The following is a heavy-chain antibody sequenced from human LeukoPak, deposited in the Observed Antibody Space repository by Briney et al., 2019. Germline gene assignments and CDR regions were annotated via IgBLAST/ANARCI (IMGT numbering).Heavy chain of an antibody. D-gene: IGHD1-26*01. CDR3: ARGGGGSYYHLLDY. Sequence: GGSLRLSCAASGFTFSSYSMNWVRQAPGKGLEWVSSISSSSSYIYYADSVKGRFTISRDKAKNSLYLQMNSLRAEDTAVYYCARGGGGSYYHLLDYWGQGTLVTVSS. V-gene: IGHV3-21*01. CDR1: GFTFSSYS. J-gene: IGHJ4*02. CDR2: ISSSSSYI.